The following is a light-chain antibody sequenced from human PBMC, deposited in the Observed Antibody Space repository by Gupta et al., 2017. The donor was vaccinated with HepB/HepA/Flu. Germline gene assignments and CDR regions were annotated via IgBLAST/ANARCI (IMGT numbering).Light chain of an antibody. CDR2: DVS. V-gene: IGLV2-14*03. CDR1: SSDVGGYNY. CDR3: SSYTSSSCYV. J-gene: IGLJ1*01. Sequence: QSALTQPASVSGSPGKSTTISCTGTSSDVGGYNYVSWYQQHPGKAPKLMIYDVSNRPSGVSNRFSGSKSGNTASLTISGLQAEDEADYYCSSYTSSSCYVFGTGTKVTVL.